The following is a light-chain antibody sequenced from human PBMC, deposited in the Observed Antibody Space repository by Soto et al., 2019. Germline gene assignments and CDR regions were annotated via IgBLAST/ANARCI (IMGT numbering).Light chain of an antibody. Sequence: EIMVTQSPATLSVSPGERATLSCRASQSVNNNLAWYQQKPGQAPRLLIYGASTRATGIPARFGGSGYGTEFTLTIRSLQSEYFAIYYCQQYNNWPLLTFGGGTKVEIK. V-gene: IGKV3-15*01. CDR2: GAS. J-gene: IGKJ4*01. CDR3: QQYNNWPLLT. CDR1: QSVNNN.